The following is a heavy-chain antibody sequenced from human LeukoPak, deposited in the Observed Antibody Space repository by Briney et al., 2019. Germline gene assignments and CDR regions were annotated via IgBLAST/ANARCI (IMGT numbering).Heavy chain of an antibody. CDR1: GVSISSSSYY. CDR2: IYDSGST. Sequence: PSETLSLTCTASGVSISSSSYYWVCMGQPPGMGLVWIGSIYDSGSTYDNPALNSLVTISVDTTKNQFSLKMSAVTAADAAVYSCARHVRTHSSSHWFDPWGQGTLVTVSS. J-gene: IGHJ5*02. V-gene: IGHV4-39*01. D-gene: IGHD6-6*01. CDR3: ARHVRTHSSSHWFDP.